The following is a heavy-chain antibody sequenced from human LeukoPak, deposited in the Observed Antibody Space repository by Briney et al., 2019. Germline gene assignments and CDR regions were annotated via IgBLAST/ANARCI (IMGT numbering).Heavy chain of an antibody. Sequence: PGGSLRLSRATPGFTVSSAHMSWVPQAPGKGLECVTVIYSDSRTYYAGSVKCRFTISRDNSKNTLFLQMSSLRAEDTAVYYCARGMISISQPLYFDYWGQGTLVIVSS. CDR1: GFTVSSAH. V-gene: IGHV3-53*01. J-gene: IGHJ4*02. CDR2: IYSDSRT. D-gene: IGHD3-9*01. CDR3: ARGMISISQPLYFDY.